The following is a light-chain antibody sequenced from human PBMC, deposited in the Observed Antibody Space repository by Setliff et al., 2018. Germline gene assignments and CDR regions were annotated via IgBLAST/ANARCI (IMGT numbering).Light chain of an antibody. J-gene: IGLJ1*01. Sequence: SVLTQPASVSGSPGQSITISCTGTSSDVGGYNYVSGYQQHPGKAPKLMIYDVSKRPSGVSNRFSGSKSGNTASLTISGLQAEDEADYYCSSYTSSSTFVFGTGTKVTVL. CDR3: SSYTSSSTFV. CDR1: SSDVGGYNY. V-gene: IGLV2-14*01. CDR2: DVS.